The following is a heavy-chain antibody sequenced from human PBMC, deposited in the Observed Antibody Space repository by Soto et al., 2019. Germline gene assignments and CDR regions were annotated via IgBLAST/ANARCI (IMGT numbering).Heavy chain of an antibody. CDR2: RQYRGIT. Sequence: QVQLQESGPGLVKPSETLSLSCNVSGDSISSYYWNWIRQSQGQGLEWHGYRQYRGITRYNPSLQNRVTIAVDTSKNQFSLMLTSVTAADTAVYFCSRGRGDYFVLHNWGRGTLVTVSS. J-gene: IGHJ4*02. D-gene: IGHD3-16*01. V-gene: IGHV4-59*01. CDR1: GDSISSYY. CDR3: SRGRGDYFVLHN.